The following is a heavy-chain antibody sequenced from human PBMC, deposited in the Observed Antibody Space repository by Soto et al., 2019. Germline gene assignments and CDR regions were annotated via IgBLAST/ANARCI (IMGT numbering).Heavy chain of an antibody. CDR1: GFTFSSYG. D-gene: IGHD2-15*01. V-gene: IGHV3-30*18. J-gene: IGHJ6*02. CDR3: AKDLVSGRVVQGYYYYYGMDV. CDR2: ISYDGSNK. Sequence: GGSLRLCCAASGFTFSSYGMHWVRQAPGKGLEWGAVISYDGSNKYYADSVKGRFTISRGNSKNTLYLQMNSLRAEDTAVYYCAKDLVSGRVVQGYYYYYGMDVWGQGTTVTVSS.